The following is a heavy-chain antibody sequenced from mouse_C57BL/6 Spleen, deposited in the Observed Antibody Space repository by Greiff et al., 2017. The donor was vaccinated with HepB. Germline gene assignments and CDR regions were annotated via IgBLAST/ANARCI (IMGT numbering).Heavy chain of an antibody. D-gene: IGHD2-2*01. CDR1: GYAFSSSW. Sequence: QVQLKESGPELVKPGASVKISCKASGYAFSSSWMNWVKQRPGKGLEWIGRIYPGDGDTNYNGKFKGKATLTADKSSRTAYMQLSSLTSEDSAVYFCARNGYDGKVSGGQGTTLTVSS. CDR2: IYPGDGDT. V-gene: IGHV1-82*01. J-gene: IGHJ2*01. CDR3: ARNGYDGKVS.